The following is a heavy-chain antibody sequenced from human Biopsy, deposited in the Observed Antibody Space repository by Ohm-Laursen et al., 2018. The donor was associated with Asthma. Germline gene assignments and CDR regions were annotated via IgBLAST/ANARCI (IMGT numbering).Heavy chain of an antibody. Sequence: ASVKVSCKASGYIFINYAIHWVRQAPGQRLEWMGWINASNGNTKYSQKFQGRVTISRDTSASTAYMDLSSLRSEDTAVYYCARTYYDFLTGQVNDAFDIWGQGTMVTVSS. J-gene: IGHJ3*02. D-gene: IGHD3-9*01. CDR1: GYIFINYA. V-gene: IGHV1-3*01. CDR3: ARTYYDFLTGQVNDAFDI. CDR2: INASNGNT.